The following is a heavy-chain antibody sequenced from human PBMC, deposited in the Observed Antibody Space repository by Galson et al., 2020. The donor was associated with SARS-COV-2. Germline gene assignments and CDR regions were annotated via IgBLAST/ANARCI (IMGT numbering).Heavy chain of an antibody. CDR1: GFSLNTTGVG. CDR3: AHSSVPARPLDY. V-gene: IGHV2-5*02. J-gene: IGHJ4*02. CDR2: IYWDDDK. D-gene: IGHD6-6*01. Sequence: KMSGPTLVKPTQTLTLTCTFSGFSLNTTGVGVGWIRHPPGKALEWLTLIYWDDDKRYSPSLKSRLTITKDTSKNQVVLTMTNMDPVDTATYYCAHSSVPARPLDYWGKGTLVTVSS.